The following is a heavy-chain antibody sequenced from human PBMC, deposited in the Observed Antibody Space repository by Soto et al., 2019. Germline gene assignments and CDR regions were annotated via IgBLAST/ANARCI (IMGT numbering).Heavy chain of an antibody. V-gene: IGHV4-34*01. J-gene: IGHJ6*03. Sequence: SETLCLTCAVFGGSFSGFYWRWIRQPPGKGLEWIGEINHSGSTNYNPSLKSRVTISVDTSKNQFSLKLSSVTAADTAVYYCARGTPYSSGWRYYYYYMDVWGKGTTVTVSS. CDR3: ARGTPYSSGWRYYYYYMDV. CDR2: INHSGST. D-gene: IGHD6-19*01. CDR1: GGSFSGFY.